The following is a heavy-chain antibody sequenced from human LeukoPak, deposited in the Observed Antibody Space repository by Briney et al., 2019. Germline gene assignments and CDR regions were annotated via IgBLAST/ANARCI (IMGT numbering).Heavy chain of an antibody. CDR1: GFTFSSYA. CDR2: IKQDGSEE. J-gene: IGHJ4*02. CDR3: ARDRVSLWFGDFDY. V-gene: IGHV3-7*03. Sequence: GGSLRLSCAASGFTFSSYAMHWVRQAPGKGLEWVANIKQDGSEEYYVDSVKGRFTISRDNAKNSLYLQMNSLRVEDTTVYYCARDRVSLWFGDFDYWGQGTLVTVSS. D-gene: IGHD3-10*01.